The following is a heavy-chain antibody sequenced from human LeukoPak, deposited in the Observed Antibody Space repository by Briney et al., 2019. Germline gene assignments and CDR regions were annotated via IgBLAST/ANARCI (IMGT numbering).Heavy chain of an antibody. CDR3: ARVSKQFYYYYGSGSYLNYFDY. CDR2: IYHSGST. D-gene: IGHD3-10*01. V-gene: IGHV4-38-2*02. CDR1: GYSISSGYY. Sequence: SETLSLTCTVSGYSISSGYYWGWIRQPPGKGLEWIGSIYHSGSTYYNPSLKSRVTISVDTSKNQFSLKLSSVTAADTAVYYCARVSKQFYYYYGSGSYLNYFDYWGQGTLVTVSS. J-gene: IGHJ4*02.